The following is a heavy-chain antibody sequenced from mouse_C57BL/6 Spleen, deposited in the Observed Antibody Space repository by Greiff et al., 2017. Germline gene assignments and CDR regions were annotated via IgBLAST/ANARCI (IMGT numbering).Heavy chain of an antibody. CDR1: GYTFTSYW. CDR2: INPGSGDT. Sequence: QVQLQQSGAELAKPGASVKLSCKASGYTFTSYWMHWVKQRPGQGLEWIGYINPGSGDTKHNQKFKGKATLTADKSSSTAYMQLSSLTYEDSAVYYCARSYNEYYYAMDYWGQGTSVTVSS. CDR3: ARSYNEYYYAMDY. D-gene: IGHD2-10*01. J-gene: IGHJ4*01. V-gene: IGHV1-7*01.